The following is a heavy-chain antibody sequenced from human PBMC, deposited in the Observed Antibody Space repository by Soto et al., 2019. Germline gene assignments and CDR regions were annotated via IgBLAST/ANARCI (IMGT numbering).Heavy chain of an antibody. Sequence: QVQLVESGGGVVQPGRSLRLSCAASGFTFSSFAMHWARQAPGKGLDWVAFISYDGRKNSYADSVKGRFTVSRDNSKNTVYLQMNSLRAEDTAVYYCARGCSSSDCYTNYYYYYGMDVWGHGTTVTVSS. J-gene: IGHJ6*02. CDR2: ISYDGRKN. V-gene: IGHV3-30*04. CDR1: GFTFSSFA. CDR3: ARGCSSSDCYTNYYYYYGMDV. D-gene: IGHD2-2*02.